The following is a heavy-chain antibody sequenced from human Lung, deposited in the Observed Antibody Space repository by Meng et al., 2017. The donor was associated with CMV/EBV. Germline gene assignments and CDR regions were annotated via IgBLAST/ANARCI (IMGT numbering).Heavy chain of an antibody. CDR2: IPHRGSS. J-gene: IGHJ1*01. V-gene: IGHV4-4*02. CDR1: GDSITNHNW. D-gene: IGHD3-10*01. CDR3: LRRSGGSV. Sequence: QVQLRESGPELVQPSETPPLPCAVSGDSITNHNWWAWVRQPPGKGLEWIGEIPHRGSSAYNPSLKSRVSMSIDKSKNQFSLKLTSVTAADTAVYHCLRRSGGSVWGQGTLVTVSS.